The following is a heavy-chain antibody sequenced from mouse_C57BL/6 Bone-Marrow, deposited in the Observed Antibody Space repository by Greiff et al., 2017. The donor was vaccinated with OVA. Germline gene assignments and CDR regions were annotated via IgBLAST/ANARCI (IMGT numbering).Heavy chain of an antibody. Sequence: VKLVESGPGLVAPSQRLSITCTVSGFSLTSYGVDWVRQPPGKGLEWLGVIWGGGSTNYTSALMSRLSISKEHSKSQVFLKMNTLPPDDTAMYYDTKHPYYYGSSPFAYWGQGTLVTVSA. CDR2: IWGGGST. V-gene: IGHV2-9*01. CDR1: GFSLTSYG. J-gene: IGHJ3*01. CDR3: TKHPYYYGSSPFAY. D-gene: IGHD1-1*01.